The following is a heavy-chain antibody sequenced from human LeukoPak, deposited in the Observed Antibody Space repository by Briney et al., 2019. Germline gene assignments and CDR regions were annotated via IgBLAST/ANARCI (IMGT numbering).Heavy chain of an antibody. D-gene: IGHD6-19*01. J-gene: IGHJ6*02. CDR2: MNPNSGNT. V-gene: IGHV1-8*01. Sequence: ASVKVSCKASGYTFTSYDINWVRQAPGQGLEWMGWMNPNSGNTGYAQTFQGRVTMTRNTSISTAYMELSSLRSEDTAVYYCATNLGWDYYYYGMDVWGQGTTVTVSS. CDR3: ATNLGWDYYYYGMDV. CDR1: GYTFTSYD.